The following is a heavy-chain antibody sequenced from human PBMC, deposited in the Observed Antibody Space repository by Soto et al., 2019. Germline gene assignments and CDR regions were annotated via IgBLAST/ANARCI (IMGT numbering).Heavy chain of an antibody. CDR2: ISYDGSNK. D-gene: IGHD1-26*01. CDR3: ARDVESGSSQYHYYQYSMDV. CDR1: GFTFSSYA. J-gene: IGHJ6*02. V-gene: IGHV3-30-3*01. Sequence: QVQLVESGGGVVQPGRSLRLSCAASGFTFSSYAMHWVRQAPGKGLEWVAVISYDGSNKYYAESVKGRFTISRDNSKNTLYVQMNSLRAEDTAVYYCARDVESGSSQYHYYQYSMDVWGQGTTVTVSS.